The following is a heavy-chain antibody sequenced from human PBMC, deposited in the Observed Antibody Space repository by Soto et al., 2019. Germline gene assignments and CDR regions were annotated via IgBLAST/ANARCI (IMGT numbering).Heavy chain of an antibody. CDR2: ISSSSSYI. V-gene: IGHV3-21*01. Sequence: PGGSLRLSCAASGFTFSSYSMNWVRQAPGKGLEWVSSISSSSSYIYYADSVKGRFTISRDNAKNSLYLQMNSLRAEDTAVYYCARTHQSGDNWFDPWGQGTLVTVSS. CDR1: GFTFSSYS. J-gene: IGHJ5*02. D-gene: IGHD2-2*01. CDR3: ARTHQSGDNWFDP.